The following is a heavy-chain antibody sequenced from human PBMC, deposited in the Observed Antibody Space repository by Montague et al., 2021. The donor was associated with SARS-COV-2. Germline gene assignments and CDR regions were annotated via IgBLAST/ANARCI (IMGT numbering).Heavy chain of an antibody. CDR3: AHRLPAVAAFDS. CDR2: IYWDHDK. CDR1: GFSLSTRTVG. Sequence: PALVKPTQTLTLPCTFSGFSLSTRTVGVGWIRQPPGKALEWLALIYWDHDKRYSPSLKSRLTITKVTSKNQVVLTMTNMDPVDTATYYCAHRLPAVAAFDSWGQGTLVTVSS. J-gene: IGHJ4*02. D-gene: IGHD6-6*01. V-gene: IGHV2-5*02.